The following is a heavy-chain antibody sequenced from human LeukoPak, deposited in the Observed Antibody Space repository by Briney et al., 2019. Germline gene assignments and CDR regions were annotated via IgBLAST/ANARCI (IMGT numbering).Heavy chain of an antibody. CDR1: GVSMTSYY. J-gene: IGHJ3*02. CDR3: ARLGGTGPLAAFDI. Sequence: PSETLSLTCTVSGVSMTSYYWSWIRQPPGKGLEWIGYMYYTGSTNYNPSLKSRVTILVDTSNNRCSLQLTSVTAADTAVYYCARLGGTGPLAAFDIWGQGTMVTVSS. V-gene: IGHV4-59*08. D-gene: IGHD2-8*02. CDR2: MYYTGST.